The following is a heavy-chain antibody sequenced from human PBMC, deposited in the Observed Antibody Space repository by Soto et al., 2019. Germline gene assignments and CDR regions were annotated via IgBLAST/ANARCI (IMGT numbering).Heavy chain of an antibody. J-gene: IGHJ4*02. Sequence: HPGGSLRLSCAASGFTFSSYGMHWVRQAPGKGLEWVAVIWYDGSNKYYADSVKGRFTISRDNSKNTLYLQMNSLRAEDTAVYYCARDGGASSTSCYYWGQGTLVTVSS. V-gene: IGHV3-33*01. D-gene: IGHD2-2*01. CDR3: ARDGGASSTSCYY. CDR1: GFTFSSYG. CDR2: IWYDGSNK.